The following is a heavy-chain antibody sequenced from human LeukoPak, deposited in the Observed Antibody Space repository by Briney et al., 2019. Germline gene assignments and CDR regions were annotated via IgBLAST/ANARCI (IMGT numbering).Heavy chain of an antibody. J-gene: IGHJ6*03. CDR2: ISGSGGST. V-gene: IGHV3-23*01. CDR3: AKTGMVRGVPDYYYYYMDV. Sequence: PGGSLRLSCAASGFTVSSNYMSWVRQAPGKGLEWVSTISGSGGSTYYADSVKGRFTISRDNSKNTLYLQMNSLRAEDTAVYYCAKTGMVRGVPDYYYYYMDVWGKGTTVTISS. D-gene: IGHD3-10*01. CDR1: GFTVSSNY.